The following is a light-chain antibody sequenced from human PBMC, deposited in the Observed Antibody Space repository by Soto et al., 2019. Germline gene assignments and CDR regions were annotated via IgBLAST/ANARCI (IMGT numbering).Light chain of an antibody. CDR2: AAS. J-gene: IGKJ3*01. CDR3: QESYPSHIFT. Sequence: DIQVTQSPSSLSASVGERVTITCRASQSISNFLNWYQHKPGKAPTLLIYAASTLQSGVPSRFSGSGSGTEFTLTISSLQPEDFATYYCQESYPSHIFTLGPGTTVD. CDR1: QSISNF. V-gene: IGKV1-39*01.